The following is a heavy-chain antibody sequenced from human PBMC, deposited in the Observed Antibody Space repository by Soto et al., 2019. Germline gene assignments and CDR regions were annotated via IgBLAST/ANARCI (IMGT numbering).Heavy chain of an antibody. CDR2: IIPIFGTA. Sequence: ASVKVSCKASGGTFSSYAISWVRQAPGQGLEWMGGIIPIFGTANYAQKFQGRVTITADESTSTAYMELSSLRSEDTAVYYCARAKDYDFWSGYYSFDIWGQGTMVTVSS. V-gene: IGHV1-69*13. J-gene: IGHJ3*02. CDR3: ARAKDYDFWSGYYSFDI. D-gene: IGHD3-3*01. CDR1: GGTFSSYA.